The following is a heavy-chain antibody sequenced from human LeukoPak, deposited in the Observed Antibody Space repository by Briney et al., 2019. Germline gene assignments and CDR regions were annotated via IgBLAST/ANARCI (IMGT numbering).Heavy chain of an antibody. Sequence: PSETLSLTCTVSGGSISSYYWSWIRQPPGKGLEWIGYIYYSGSTNYNPSLKSRVTISVDTSKNQFSLKLSSVTAADTAVYYCARERVSSSWSYYFDYWGQGTLVTVSS. V-gene: IGHV4-59*01. CDR2: IYYSGST. CDR3: ARERVSSSWSYYFDY. J-gene: IGHJ4*02. CDR1: GGSISSYY. D-gene: IGHD6-13*01.